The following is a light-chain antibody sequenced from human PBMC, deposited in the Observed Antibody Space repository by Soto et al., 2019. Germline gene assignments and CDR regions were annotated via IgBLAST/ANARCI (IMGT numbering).Light chain of an antibody. CDR2: GAS. J-gene: IGKJ4*01. Sequence: ELVLTQSPGTLSLSPGERATLSCRASQSVSSSYLACYQQKPGQAPRLLIYGASSRATVIPDRFSGSGSGTYFTLTISRLEPEDVAVYYCQQYGSSPPVTFGGGTKVEIK. CDR3: QQYGSSPPVT. V-gene: IGKV3-20*01. CDR1: QSVSSSY.